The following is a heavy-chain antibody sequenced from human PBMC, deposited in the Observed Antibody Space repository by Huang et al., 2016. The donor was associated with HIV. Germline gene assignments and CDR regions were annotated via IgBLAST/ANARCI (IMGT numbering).Heavy chain of an antibody. V-gene: IGHV3-7*01. CDR3: ACDPFIKAFDL. CDR1: EFSFSTYW. J-gene: IGHJ3*01. CDR2: IREDSGQK. Sequence: EVQLVESGGGLVQPGGSLRFSCVASEFSFSTYWRVWLRQVPGKGLEWVASIREDSGQKDYWDAVQGRFIISRDNPKNSLYLQMNNVRAEDAGVYYCACDPFIKAFDLWGQGTLVTVSS.